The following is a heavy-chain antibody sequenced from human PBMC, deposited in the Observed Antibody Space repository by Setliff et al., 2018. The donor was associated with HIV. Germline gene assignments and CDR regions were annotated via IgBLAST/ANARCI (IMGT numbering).Heavy chain of an antibody. CDR3: IVNIVGPVTGLDR. V-gene: IGHV1-46*01. CDR1: GYTFTSNH. J-gene: IGHJ5*02. Sequence: ASVKVSCKASGYTFTSNHMHWGRQAPGQGLEWMGTSNPSGGDTIYAPEFQGRVTMTTDTSTRTAYMELSGLTSEDTAVYFCIVNIVGPVTGLDRWGPGTLVTVSS. D-gene: IGHD1-26*01. CDR2: SNPSGGDT.